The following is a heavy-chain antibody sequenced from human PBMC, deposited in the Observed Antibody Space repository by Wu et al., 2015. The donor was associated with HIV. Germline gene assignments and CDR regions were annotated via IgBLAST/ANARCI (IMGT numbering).Heavy chain of an antibody. Sequence: QVQLVQSGAEVKKPGASVKVSCKVSGYTLTELSMHWVRQAPGKGLEWMGGFDPEDGETIYAQKFQGRVTMTEDTSTDTAYMELSSLRSEDTAVYYCATAGSYCSSTSCYSKRYWFDPWGQGTLVTVSS. V-gene: IGHV1-24*01. CDR2: FDPEDGET. CDR3: ATAGSYCSSTSCYSKRYWFDP. CDR1: GYTLTELS. J-gene: IGHJ5*02. D-gene: IGHD2-2*01.